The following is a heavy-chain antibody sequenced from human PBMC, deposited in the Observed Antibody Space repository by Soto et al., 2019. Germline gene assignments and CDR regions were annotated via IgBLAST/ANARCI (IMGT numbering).Heavy chain of an antibody. CDR3: ASSWYPDDY. D-gene: IGHD6-13*01. Sequence: QLQLQESGPGLVKPSETLSLTCTVSGGSISSSSYYWGWIRQPPGKGLEWIGSIYYSGSTYYNPSLXXRXTXXVDTSKNQFSLKLSSVTAADTAVYYCASSWYPDDYWGQGTLVTVSS. CDR2: IYYSGST. CDR1: GGSISSSSYY. V-gene: IGHV4-39*01. J-gene: IGHJ4*02.